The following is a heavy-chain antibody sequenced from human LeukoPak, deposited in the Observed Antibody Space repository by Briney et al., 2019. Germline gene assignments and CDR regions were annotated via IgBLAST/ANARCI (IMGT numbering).Heavy chain of an antibody. CDR2: IYYSGST. V-gene: IGHV4-31*03. CDR3: ARTVTMVRGVYNGGYYFEY. CDR1: GGSISSGGYY. D-gene: IGHD3-10*01. Sequence: KPSETLSLTCTVSGGSISSGGYYWSWIRQHPGKGLEWIGYIYYSGSTYYNPSLKSRVTISVDTSKNQFSLKLSSVTAADTAVYYCARTVTMVRGVYNGGYYFEYWGQGTLVTVSS. J-gene: IGHJ4*02.